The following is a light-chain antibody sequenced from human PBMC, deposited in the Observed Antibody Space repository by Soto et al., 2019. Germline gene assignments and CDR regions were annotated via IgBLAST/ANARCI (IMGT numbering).Light chain of an antibody. J-gene: IGKJ1*01. CDR1: QSLVHSAGNTY. CDR2: KVS. V-gene: IGKV2-30*02. CDR3: MQGTQWPPWT. Sequence: DLVTTQSPLSLPVTLGQPASISCRSSQSLVHSAGNTYLNWFQPMPGQSPRRLIYKVSKRDSGVQDRFGGSGSGSDFTLKISRVEAEDVGVYYYMQGTQWPPWTIGHGTEVEIK.